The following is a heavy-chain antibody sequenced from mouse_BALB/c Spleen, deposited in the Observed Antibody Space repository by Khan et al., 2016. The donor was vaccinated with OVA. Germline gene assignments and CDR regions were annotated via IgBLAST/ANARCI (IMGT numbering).Heavy chain of an antibody. CDR1: GFSLSNYG. D-gene: IGHD2-4*01. Sequence: QVQLKESGPGLVAPSQSLSITCTVSGFSLSNYGVHWVRQPPGKGLEWLGVIWTGGITNYNSALMSRLSISKDNSKSQVFLKMNRLQTDDTAIYYCARSYDYDVGGFAYWGQGTLVTASA. J-gene: IGHJ3*01. CDR3: ARSYDYDVGGFAY. CDR2: IWTGGIT. V-gene: IGHV2-9*02.